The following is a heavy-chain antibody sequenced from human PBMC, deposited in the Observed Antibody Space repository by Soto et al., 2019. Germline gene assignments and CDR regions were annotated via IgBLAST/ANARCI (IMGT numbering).Heavy chain of an antibody. CDR1: GFTFSDYY. Sequence: PGGSLRLSCAASGFTFSDYYMSWIRQAPGKGLEWVSYISSSSSYTNYADSVKGRFTISRDNAKNSLYLQMNSLRAEDTAVYYCARVYSSSWAPNDAFDIWGQGTMVTVSS. CDR3: ARVYSSSWAPNDAFDI. V-gene: IGHV3-11*05. D-gene: IGHD6-13*01. J-gene: IGHJ3*02. CDR2: ISSSSSYT.